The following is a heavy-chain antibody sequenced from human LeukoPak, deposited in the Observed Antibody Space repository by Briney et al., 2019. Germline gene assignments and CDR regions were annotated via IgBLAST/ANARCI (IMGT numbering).Heavy chain of an antibody. CDR3: TTGITIFGVVIINDY. J-gene: IGHJ4*02. Sequence: GGSLRLSCAASGFTFSNAWMSWVRQAPGKGLEWVGRIKSKTDGGTTDYAAPVKGRFTISRDDSKNTLYLQMNSLKTEDTAAYYCTTGITIFGVVIINDYWGQGTLVTVSS. D-gene: IGHD3-3*01. CDR1: GFTFSNAW. V-gene: IGHV3-15*01. CDR2: IKSKTDGGTT.